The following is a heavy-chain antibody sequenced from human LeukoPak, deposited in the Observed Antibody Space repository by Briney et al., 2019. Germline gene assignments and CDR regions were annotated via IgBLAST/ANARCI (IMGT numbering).Heavy chain of an antibody. V-gene: IGHV4-59*01. CDR3: ARGVTGMVALDY. CDR1: GGSISNYH. Sequence: SETLSLTCIVSGGSISNYHWGWIRQPPGKGLDWIGYISFSGSTYYNPSLKSRVTISLDASKNQFSLRLSSVTAADAALYYCARGVTGMVALDYWGQGTLVTVSS. D-gene: IGHD5-18*01. CDR2: ISFSGST. J-gene: IGHJ4*02.